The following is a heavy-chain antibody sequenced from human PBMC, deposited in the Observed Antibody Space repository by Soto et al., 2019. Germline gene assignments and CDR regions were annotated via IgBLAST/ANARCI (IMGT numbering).Heavy chain of an antibody. J-gene: IGHJ4*02. V-gene: IGHV4-39*01. CDR3: ASGYSLYYFDY. D-gene: IGHD5-18*01. CDR2: IYYSGST. CDR1: GGSISSSSYY. Sequence: PSETLSLTCTVSGGSISSSSYYWGWIRQPPGKGLEWIGSIYYSGSTYYNPSLKSRVTISVDTSKNQFSLKLSSVTAADTAVYYCASGYSLYYFDYWGQGTLVTVSS.